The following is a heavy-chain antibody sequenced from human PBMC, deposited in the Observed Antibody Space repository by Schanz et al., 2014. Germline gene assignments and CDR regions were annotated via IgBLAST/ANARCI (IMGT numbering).Heavy chain of an antibody. CDR2: ITAYNGDT. CDR3: TRGGYSYALSAFDI. CDR1: GYTFTSHG. J-gene: IGHJ3*02. V-gene: IGHV1-18*01. D-gene: IGHD5-18*01. Sequence: QVQLVQSGAEMKKPGASVKVSCKTSGYTFTSHGISWVRQAPGQGLEWMGWITAYNGDTNYALKLQGRVTMTTDTSTGTAYMELRSLRSDDTALYYCTRGGYSYALSAFDIWGQGTMVTVSS.